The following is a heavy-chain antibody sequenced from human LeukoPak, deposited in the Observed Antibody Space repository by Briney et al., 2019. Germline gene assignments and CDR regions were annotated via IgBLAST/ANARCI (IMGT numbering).Heavy chain of an antibody. D-gene: IGHD4-17*01. J-gene: IGHJ4*02. V-gene: IGHV1-8*03. CDR1: GYTFTNYH. CDR2: INPNTGDR. Sequence: ASLKVSCKASGYTFTNYHINWVRQAPGQGLEWMGWINPNTGDRGYAQKFQGRVSITSDTSISTAYMELGSARSEDTAVYFCARTTSLTASGYDYWGQGTLVTVSS. CDR3: ARTTSLTASGYDY.